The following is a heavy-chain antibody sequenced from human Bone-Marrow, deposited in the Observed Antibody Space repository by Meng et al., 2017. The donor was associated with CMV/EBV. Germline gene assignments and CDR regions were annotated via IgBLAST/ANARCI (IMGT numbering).Heavy chain of an antibody. CDR2: IIPILGIA. J-gene: IGHJ6*02. CDR3: ARPRDYDFWSGYYPIYYYYGMDV. D-gene: IGHD3-3*01. CDR1: GGTFSSYA. V-gene: IGHV1-69*10. Sequence: SVKVSCKASGGTFSSYAISWVRQAPGQGLEWMGGIIPILGIANYAQKFQGRVTITADKSTSTAYMELSSLRSEDTAVCYCARPRDYDFWSGYYPIYYYYGMDVWGQGTTVTVSS.